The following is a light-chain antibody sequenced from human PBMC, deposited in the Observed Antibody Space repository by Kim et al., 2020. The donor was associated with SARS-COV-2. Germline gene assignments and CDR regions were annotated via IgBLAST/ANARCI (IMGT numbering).Light chain of an antibody. CDR3: QQYDNWPFT. J-gene: IGKJ2*01. V-gene: IGKV3-15*01. Sequence: SVSPGERASLSCRASQSVSSNLAWYQQKPGQAPRLLIYGVSTRATGIPARFSGSGSGTEFTVTISSLQSEDFAVYYCQQYDNWPFTFGQGTKLEI. CDR1: QSVSSN. CDR2: GVS.